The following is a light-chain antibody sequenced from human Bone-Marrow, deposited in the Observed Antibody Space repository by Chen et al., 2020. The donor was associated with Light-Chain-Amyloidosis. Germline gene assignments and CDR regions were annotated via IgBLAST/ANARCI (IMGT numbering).Light chain of an antibody. J-gene: IGKJ1*01. CDR2: ATF. CDR3: QQYNNWPSWT. V-gene: IGKV3-15*01. Sequence: EIVVTQSPATLSVSPGEGATLTGRASQNVNRHVAWDQQKPGQAPRLLMCATFTRATGIPGRFSGSGSATEFTLTISSLQSEDSAFYCGQQYNNWPSWTFGQGTKVEIK. CDR1: QNVNRH.